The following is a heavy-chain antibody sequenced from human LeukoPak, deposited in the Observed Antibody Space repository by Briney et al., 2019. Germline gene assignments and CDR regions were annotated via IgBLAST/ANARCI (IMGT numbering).Heavy chain of an antibody. CDR1: GFSFSSYN. Sequence: GGSLRLSCAASGFSFSSYNMNWVRLTPGKGLEWVSSISSSGSTIYYADSVKGRFTISRDNAKNSLYLQMNSLRAEDTAVYYCARDKYYYGSGSYYNVMDYWGQGTLVTVSS. D-gene: IGHD3-10*01. J-gene: IGHJ4*02. CDR3: ARDKYYYGSGSYYNVMDY. CDR2: ISSSGSTI. V-gene: IGHV3-48*04.